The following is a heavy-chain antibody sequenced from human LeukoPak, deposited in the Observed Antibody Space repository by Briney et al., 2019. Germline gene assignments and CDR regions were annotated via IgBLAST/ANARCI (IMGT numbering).Heavy chain of an antibody. Sequence: SETLSLTCAVYGGSFSGYYWRWIRQPPGKGLEWIGEINHSGSTNYNPSLKSRVTISVDTSKNQFSLKLSSVTAADTAVYYCARGRRWWRPPHHYYYGMDVWGQGTTVTVSS. V-gene: IGHV4-34*01. CDR3: ARGRRWWRPPHHYYYGMDV. CDR1: GGSFSGYY. CDR2: INHSGST. D-gene: IGHD2-15*01. J-gene: IGHJ6*02.